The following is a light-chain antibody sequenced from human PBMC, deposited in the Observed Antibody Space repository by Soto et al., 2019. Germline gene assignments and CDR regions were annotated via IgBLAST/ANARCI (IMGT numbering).Light chain of an antibody. V-gene: IGLV1-51*01. J-gene: IGLJ2*01. CDR2: DNN. Sequence: QSVLTQPPSVSAAPGQKVTISCSGSSSNIGSNYVSWYQQLPGTAPKFLIYDNNKRPSGIPDRFSGSKSGTSATLGITGLQTGDEADYYCGTWDSSVRAVVFGGGTKVTVL. CDR1: SSNIGSNY. CDR3: GTWDSSVRAVV.